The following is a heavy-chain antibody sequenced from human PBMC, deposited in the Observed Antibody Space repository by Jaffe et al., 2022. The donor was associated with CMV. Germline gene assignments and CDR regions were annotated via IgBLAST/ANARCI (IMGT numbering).Heavy chain of an antibody. CDR1: GYSFTSYW. D-gene: IGHD6-19*01. CDR2: IYPGDSDT. CDR3: ARHETRGEQWPHAYYYYYMDV. Sequence: EVQLVQSGAEVKKPGESLKISCKGSGYSFTSYWIGWVRQMPGKGLEWMGIIYPGDSDTRYSPSFQGQVTISADKSISTAYLQWSSLKASDTAMYYCARHETRGEQWPHAYYYYYMDVWGKGTTVTVSS. V-gene: IGHV5-51*01. J-gene: IGHJ6*03.